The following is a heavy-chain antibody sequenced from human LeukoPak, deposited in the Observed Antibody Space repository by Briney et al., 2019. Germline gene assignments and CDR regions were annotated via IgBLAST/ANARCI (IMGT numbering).Heavy chain of an antibody. CDR2: IYSGGST. Sequence: GGSLRLSCAASGFTVSSNYMSWVRQAPGKGLEWVSVIYSGGSTYHADSVKGRFTISRDNSTNRLYLQMNSLRPEDTAVYYCAKGGAATMRDGYNYYYYYMEVWGRGTTVTVSS. J-gene: IGHJ6*03. CDR3: AKGGAATMRDGYNYYYYYMEV. CDR1: GFTVSSNY. V-gene: IGHV3-53*01. D-gene: IGHD5-24*01.